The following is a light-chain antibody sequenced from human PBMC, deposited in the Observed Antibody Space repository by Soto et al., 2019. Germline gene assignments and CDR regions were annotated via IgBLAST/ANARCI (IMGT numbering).Light chain of an antibody. J-gene: IGKJ1*01. V-gene: IGKV1-39*01. CDR1: QSISTY. Sequence: DIQMTQSPSSLSASVRDRVTITCRASQSISTYLNWYQQKPGKVPKLLIYAASTLQSGVPSRFRGSGSGTDFTLTISSLQPEDFATYYCQQSYNSPWTFAQGTKVK. CDR2: AAS. CDR3: QQSYNSPWT.